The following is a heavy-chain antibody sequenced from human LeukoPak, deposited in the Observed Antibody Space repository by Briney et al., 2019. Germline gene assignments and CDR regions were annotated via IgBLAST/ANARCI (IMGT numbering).Heavy chain of an antibody. J-gene: IGHJ5*02. CDR1: GFTFSTHA. CDR2: IAYDGTYR. CDR3: ASATSRSSGWSGWFDP. V-gene: IGHV3-30*03. D-gene: IGHD6-19*01. Sequence: GGSLRLSCAASGFTFSTHAMHWVRQAPGKGLEWVAVIAYDGTYRYYADSVKGRFTISRDNSKNTLYLHMNSLRGEDTAVYYCASATSRSSGWSGWFDPWGQGTLVTVSS.